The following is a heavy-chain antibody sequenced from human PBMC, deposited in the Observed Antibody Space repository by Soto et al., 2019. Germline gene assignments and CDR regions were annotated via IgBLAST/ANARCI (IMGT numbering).Heavy chain of an antibody. D-gene: IGHD3-10*01. CDR2: IYYSGTT. V-gene: IGHV4-39*01. Sequence: TLSLTCTVSGGSISSSSYYWGWIRQPPGKGLEWSGSIYYSGTTFYTPSLKRGVTISVDTSRNQFSLKLSSVTAADTAVYYCARHSYGSGSYYNPNYSYYGMDVWGQGTTVTVSS. CDR3: ARHSYGSGSYYNPNYSYYGMDV. CDR1: GGSISSSSYY. J-gene: IGHJ6*01.